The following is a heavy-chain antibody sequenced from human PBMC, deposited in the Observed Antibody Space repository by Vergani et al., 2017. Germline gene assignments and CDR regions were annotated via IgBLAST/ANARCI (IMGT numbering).Heavy chain of an antibody. J-gene: IGHJ5*02. D-gene: IGHD6-19*01. CDR2: NYYSGTT. CDR1: GASIRSSNYY. Sequence: QLQLQESGPGLVKPSATLSLTCSVSGASIRSSNYYWGWLRQPPGKGLEWIASNYYSGTTYYNPSLKSRVTISVDTSQNQFSLKLSSATAADTAVYFCARHSTVEWLVKLGWIDPWGQGILVTVSS. V-gene: IGHV4-39*01. CDR3: ARHSTVEWLVKLGWIDP.